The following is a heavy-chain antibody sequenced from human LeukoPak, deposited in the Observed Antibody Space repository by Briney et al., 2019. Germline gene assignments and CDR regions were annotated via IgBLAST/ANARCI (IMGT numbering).Heavy chain of an antibody. J-gene: IGHJ4*02. CDR1: GFTFSSYA. V-gene: IGHV3-23*01. Sequence: GGSLRLSCAASGFTFSSYAMSWVRQAPGKGLEWVSGISDSGDITYYADSVKGRFTISRDNSKNTLYVQMNSLRVEDTAVYYCAKCMSATGVCLNFDSWGQGILVTVSS. D-gene: IGHD2-21*02. CDR3: AKCMSATGVCLNFDS. CDR2: ISDSGDIT.